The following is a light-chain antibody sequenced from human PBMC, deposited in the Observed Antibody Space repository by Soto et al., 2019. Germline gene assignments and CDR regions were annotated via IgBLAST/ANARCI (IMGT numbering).Light chain of an antibody. CDR3: ISYTSDDVRYV. Sequence: QSALTQPASVSGSPGQAITISCSGTSSDVGAYNYVSWYQQYPGKAPKLMIYDVSNRPSGVSNRFSGSKSGNTASLTISGLQSEDEADYYCISYTSDDVRYVFGTGTKVTVL. CDR1: SSDVGAYNY. J-gene: IGLJ1*01. CDR2: DVS. V-gene: IGLV2-14*01.